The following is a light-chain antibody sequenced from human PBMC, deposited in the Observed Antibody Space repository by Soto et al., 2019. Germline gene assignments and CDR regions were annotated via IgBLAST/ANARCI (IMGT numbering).Light chain of an antibody. V-gene: IGKV3-11*02. Sequence: EIVLTQSPGTLSLSPGDRATLSCRASQSVSIYLAWYQQQTGQAPRLLIYDASNSVTGNPARVSGSGSERALTLTISSVEPEDFAVCYCQQRVDWLTFGGGTKLEIK. CDR2: DAS. CDR1: QSVSIY. CDR3: QQRVDWLT. J-gene: IGKJ4*01.